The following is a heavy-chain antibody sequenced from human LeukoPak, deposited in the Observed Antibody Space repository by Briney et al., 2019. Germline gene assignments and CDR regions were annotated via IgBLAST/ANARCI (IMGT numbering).Heavy chain of an antibody. V-gene: IGHV3-30*04. CDR1: GFTFSSYA. CDR3: AKEGFYCSGGSCYSFYYYYMDV. CDR2: ISYDGSNK. D-gene: IGHD2-15*01. J-gene: IGHJ6*03. Sequence: GRSLRLSCAASGFTFSSYAMHWVRQAPGKGLEWVAVISYDGSNKYYADSVKGRFTISRDNSKNTLYLQMNSLRAEDTAVYYCAKEGFYCSGGSCYSFYYYYMDVWGKGTTVTVSS.